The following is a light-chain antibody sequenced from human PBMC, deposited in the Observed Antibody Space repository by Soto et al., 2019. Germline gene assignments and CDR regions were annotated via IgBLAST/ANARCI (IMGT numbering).Light chain of an antibody. CDR2: GAS. J-gene: IGKJ4*01. CDR3: QQYGSSPLT. Sequence: EVALTQSPGTLSLSPGERATLSCRANQSVSSSYLAWYQQKPGQTPRLLISGASSRATGIPDRFSGSGSGTDFTLTISRLEPEDFAVYYCQQYGSSPLTFGGGTKVEIK. CDR1: QSVSSSY. V-gene: IGKV3-20*01.